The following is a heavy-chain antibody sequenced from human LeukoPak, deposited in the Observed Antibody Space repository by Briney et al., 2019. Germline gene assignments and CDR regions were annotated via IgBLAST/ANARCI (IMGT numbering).Heavy chain of an antibody. J-gene: IGHJ6*02. CDR3: ARDLWLADPYYYYGMDV. D-gene: IGHD6-19*01. V-gene: IGHV3-11*01. Sequence: GGSLRLSCAASGFTFSDYYMSWLRQAPGKGLEWVSYISSSGSTIYYADSVKGRFTISRDNAKNSLYLQMNSLRAEDTAVYYCARDLWLADPYYYYGMDVWGQGTTVTVSS. CDR1: GFTFSDYY. CDR2: ISSSGSTI.